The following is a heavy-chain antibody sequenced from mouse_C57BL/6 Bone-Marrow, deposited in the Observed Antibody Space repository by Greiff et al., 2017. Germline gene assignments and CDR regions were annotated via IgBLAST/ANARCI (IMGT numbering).Heavy chain of an antibody. D-gene: IGHD1-1*01. Sequence: QVQLQQSGAELVKPGASVKISCKASGYAFSSYWMNWVKQRPGKGLEWIGQIYPGDGDTNYNGKFKGKATLTADKSSSTAYMQLSSLTSEDSAVYFCARLTTVVALDYWGQGTTLTVSS. CDR1: GYAFSSYW. J-gene: IGHJ2*01. CDR2: IYPGDGDT. V-gene: IGHV1-80*01. CDR3: ARLTTVVALDY.